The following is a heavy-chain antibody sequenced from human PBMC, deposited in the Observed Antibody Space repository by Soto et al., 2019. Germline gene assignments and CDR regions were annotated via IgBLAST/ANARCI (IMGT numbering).Heavy chain of an antibody. D-gene: IGHD5-18*01. J-gene: IGHJ5*02. V-gene: IGHV3-48*03. CDR3: ASLWGRQLWLPPP. CDR1: GFTFSNYE. CDR2: VSPDGSAV. Sequence: EVQLAESGGGLAQPGGSLRLSCSGSGFTFSNYEMSWVRQAPGKGLEWVSSVSPDGSAVFYADSVKGRFTISRDNAKSSLYLRMNSLRAEDTAVYYCASLWGRQLWLPPPWGQGTLVTVSS.